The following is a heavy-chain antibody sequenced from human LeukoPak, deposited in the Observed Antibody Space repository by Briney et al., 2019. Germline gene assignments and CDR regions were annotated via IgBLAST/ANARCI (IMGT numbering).Heavy chain of an antibody. V-gene: IGHV3-48*04. CDR2: ISSSSSAI. Sequence: GGSLRLSCAASGFTFSSYSMNWVRQAPGKGLEWVSYISSSSSAIYYADSVKGRFTISRDNSKNSLYLQMNSLRTEDTALYYCAKDIRRQWLGIYYFDYWGQGTLVTVSS. J-gene: IGHJ4*02. CDR3: AKDIRRQWLGIYYFDY. CDR1: GFTFSSYS. D-gene: IGHD6-19*01.